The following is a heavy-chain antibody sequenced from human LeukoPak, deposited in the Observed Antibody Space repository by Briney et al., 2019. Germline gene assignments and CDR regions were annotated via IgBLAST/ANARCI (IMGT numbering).Heavy chain of an antibody. CDR3: ARDREQQLEF. Sequence: ASVKVSCKPSGYTFTGYYMHWVRQAPGQGLGGMGWINPNSGGTNYAQKFQGRVTMTRDTSISTAEMELSRLRSDDTGVYYCARDREQQLEFWGQGTLVTVSS. CDR1: GYTFTGYY. J-gene: IGHJ4*02. V-gene: IGHV1-2*02. CDR2: INPNSGGT. D-gene: IGHD6-13*01.